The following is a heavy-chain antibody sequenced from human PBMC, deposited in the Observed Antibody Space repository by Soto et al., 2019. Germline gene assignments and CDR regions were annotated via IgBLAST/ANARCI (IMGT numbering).Heavy chain of an antibody. V-gene: IGHV3-23*01. Sequence: EVQLLESGGGLVQPGGSLRLSCAASGFTFSSYAMTWVRQAPGKGLEWVSTISRSGDSTYYRDSLKGRFTISRDNSKNTVYLQMNSLRAEDTAGYYCAKTDKFNPQSSGWATRFDYWGQGTLVTVSS. CDR2: ISRSGDST. J-gene: IGHJ4*02. D-gene: IGHD6-19*01. CDR3: AKTDKFNPQSSGWATRFDY. CDR1: GFTFSSYA.